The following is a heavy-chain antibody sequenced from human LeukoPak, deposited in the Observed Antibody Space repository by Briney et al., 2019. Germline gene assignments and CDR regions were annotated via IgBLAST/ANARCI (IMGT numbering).Heavy chain of an antibody. Sequence: APVKVSCKASGYTFTGYYMHWVRQAPGQGLEWMGWINPNSGGTNYAQKFQGRVTMTRDTSISTAYMELSRLRSDDTAVYYCARDQTERATVVVPAATYYCYGMDVWGQGTTVTVSS. CDR3: ARDQTERATVVVPAATYYCYGMDV. V-gene: IGHV1-2*02. J-gene: IGHJ6*02. D-gene: IGHD2-2*01. CDR1: GYTFTGYY. CDR2: INPNSGGT.